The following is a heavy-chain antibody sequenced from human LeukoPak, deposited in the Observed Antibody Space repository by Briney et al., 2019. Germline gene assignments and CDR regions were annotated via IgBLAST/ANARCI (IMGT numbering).Heavy chain of an antibody. D-gene: IGHD3-22*01. CDR2: ISTTSKTI. Sequence: PGGSLRLSCAASGFSFPDYSMTWIRQTPGQGLEWISYISTTSKTIYYAESVKGRFSISRDNVKNSVYMQMDSLRADDTAVYFCARGALLTRDSGYPVFAYWGQGSQVTVSS. CDR3: ARGALLTRDSGYPVFAY. J-gene: IGHJ4*02. CDR1: GFSFPDYS. V-gene: IGHV3-11*01.